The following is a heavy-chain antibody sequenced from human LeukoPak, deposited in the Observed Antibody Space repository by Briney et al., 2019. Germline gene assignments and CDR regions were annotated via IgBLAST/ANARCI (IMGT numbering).Heavy chain of an antibody. Sequence: PGGSLRLSCAASGFTFSDYYMSWIRQAPGKGLEWVPYISSSSSYTNYADSVKGRFTISRDNAKNSLYLQMNSLRAEDTAVYYCARVATGPYYFDYWGQGTLVTVSS. CDR3: ARVATGPYYFDY. D-gene: IGHD2-8*02. J-gene: IGHJ4*02. CDR2: ISSSSSYT. CDR1: GFTFSDYY. V-gene: IGHV3-11*06.